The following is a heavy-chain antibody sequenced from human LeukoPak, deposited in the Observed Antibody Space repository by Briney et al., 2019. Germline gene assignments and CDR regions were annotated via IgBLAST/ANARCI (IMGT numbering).Heavy chain of an antibody. CDR3: ASGGYSGYDSPDY. CDR2: IYYSGST. V-gene: IGHV4-59*12. CDR1: GFTFSSYG. J-gene: IGHJ4*02. Sequence: GSLRLSCAASGFTFSSYGMSWVRQAPGKGLEWIGYIYYSGSTNYNPSLKSRVTISVDTSKNQFSLKLSSVTAADTAVYYCASGGYSGYDSPDYWGQGTLVTVSS. D-gene: IGHD5-12*01.